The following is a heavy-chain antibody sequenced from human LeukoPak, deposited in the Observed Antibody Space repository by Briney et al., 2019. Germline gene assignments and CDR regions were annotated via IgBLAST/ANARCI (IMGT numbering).Heavy chain of an antibody. CDR1: GFTFSSYW. CDR2: IRGSGGST. D-gene: IGHD3-16*01. CDR3: ARSFYYFDY. Sequence: QPGGSLRLSCAATGFTFSSYWMSWVRQAPGKGLEWVSAIRGSGGSTYYAVSVKGRFTISRDNSKNTLYLQMNSLRAEDTAVYYCARSFYYFDYWGQGTLVTVSS. J-gene: IGHJ4*02. V-gene: IGHV3-23*01.